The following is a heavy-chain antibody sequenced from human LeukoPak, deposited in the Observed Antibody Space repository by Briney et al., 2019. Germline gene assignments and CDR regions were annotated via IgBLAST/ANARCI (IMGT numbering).Heavy chain of an antibody. J-gene: IGHJ4*02. CDR2: IWYDGSNK. V-gene: IGHV3-33*01. CDR3: GRAGYCSGGSCYGIDY. Sequence: GGSLRLSCAASGFTFSSYGMHWVRQAPGKGLEWVAVIWYDGSNKYYVDSVKGRFTISRDNSKNTLYLQMNSLRAEDTAVYYCGRAGYCSGGSCYGIDYWGQGTLVTVSS. D-gene: IGHD2-15*01. CDR1: GFTFSSYG.